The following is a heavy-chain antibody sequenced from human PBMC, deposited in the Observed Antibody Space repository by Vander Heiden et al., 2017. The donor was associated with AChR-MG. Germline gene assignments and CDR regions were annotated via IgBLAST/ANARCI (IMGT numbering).Heavy chain of an antibody. CDR1: GFSFSRYG. D-gene: IGHD3-10*01. J-gene: IGHJ4*02. V-gene: IGHV3-30*18. Sequence: QVQLVESGGGVVQPGRSLRLSCAASGFSFSRYGMHWVRQAPGKGLEWVAVISYDGSNKYYADSVKGRFTISRDNSKNTLYLQMNSLRAEDTAVYYCAKGGNTMVRGAHLGYWGQGTLVTVSS. CDR2: ISYDGSNK. CDR3: AKGGNTMVRGAHLGY.